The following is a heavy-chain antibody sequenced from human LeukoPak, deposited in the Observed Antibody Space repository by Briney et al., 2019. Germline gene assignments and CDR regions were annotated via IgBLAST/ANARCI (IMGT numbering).Heavy chain of an antibody. J-gene: IGHJ3*02. CDR1: GFTFSSYA. Sequence: GGSLRLSCAASGFTFSSYAMHWVRQAPGKGLEWVAVISYDGSNKYYADSVKGRFTISRDNSKNTLYLQMNSLRAEDTAVYYCARGPPKGGGWYPNDAFDIWGQGTMVTVSS. V-gene: IGHV3-30*04. D-gene: IGHD6-19*01. CDR3: ARGPPKGGGWYPNDAFDI. CDR2: ISYDGSNK.